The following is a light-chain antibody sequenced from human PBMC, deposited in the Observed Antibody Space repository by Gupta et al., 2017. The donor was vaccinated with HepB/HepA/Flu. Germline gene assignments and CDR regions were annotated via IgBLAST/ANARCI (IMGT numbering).Light chain of an antibody. CDR3: HHYSSSSWT. CDR1: QYVSSTY. J-gene: IGKJ1*01. CDR2: SAS. V-gene: IGKV3-20*01. Sequence: EIVLTQSPGTLSLSPGERATLSCRASQYVSSTYLAWYQQRPGQAPRLLIYSASNRDTGIPDRFSGSGSGTEFTLTISRREPEDFAVYYCHHYSSSSWTFGQGTEVEIK.